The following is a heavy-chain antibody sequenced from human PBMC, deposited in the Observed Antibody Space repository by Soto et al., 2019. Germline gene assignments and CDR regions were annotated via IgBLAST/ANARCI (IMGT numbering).Heavy chain of an antibody. Sequence: ASVKVSCXASGYTFTSYGISWVRQAPGQGLEWMGWISAYNGNTNYAQKLQGRVTMTTDTSTSTAYMELRSLRSDDTAVYYCARVGIAVAGTGSLQHWGQGTLVTVSS. J-gene: IGHJ1*01. CDR1: GYTFTSYG. V-gene: IGHV1-18*04. CDR3: ARVGIAVAGTGSLQH. D-gene: IGHD6-19*01. CDR2: ISAYNGNT.